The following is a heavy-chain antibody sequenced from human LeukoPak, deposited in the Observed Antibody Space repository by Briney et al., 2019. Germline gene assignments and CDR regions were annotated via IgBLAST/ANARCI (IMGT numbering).Heavy chain of an antibody. V-gene: IGHV3-13*01. Sequence: GGSLRLSCAASGFTFKSYDMHWVRQVAGRGLEWVSGIGTAGDTYYQGSVKGRFTISRDNAKNSLYLQMNSLRAEDTALYYCAKDAGWGVTPNDAFDIWGQGTMVTVSS. CDR2: IGTAGDT. CDR1: GFTFKSYD. CDR3: AKDAGWGVTPNDAFDI. J-gene: IGHJ3*02. D-gene: IGHD3-10*01.